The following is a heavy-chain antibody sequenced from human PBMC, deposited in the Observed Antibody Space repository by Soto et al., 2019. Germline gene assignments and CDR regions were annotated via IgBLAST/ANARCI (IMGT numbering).Heavy chain of an antibody. CDR2: TYYRSKWYN. CDR3: ARGRQLGGFLSSNNWFDP. J-gene: IGHJ5*02. V-gene: IGHV6-1*01. CDR1: GDSVSSNSAA. D-gene: IGHD6-6*01. Sequence: SQTLSLTCAISGDSVSSNSAAWNWIRQSPSRGLEWLGRTYYRSKWYNDYAVSVKSRITINPDTSKNQFSLQLNSVTPEDTAVYYCARGRQLGGFLSSNNWFDPWGQGTLVTVSS.